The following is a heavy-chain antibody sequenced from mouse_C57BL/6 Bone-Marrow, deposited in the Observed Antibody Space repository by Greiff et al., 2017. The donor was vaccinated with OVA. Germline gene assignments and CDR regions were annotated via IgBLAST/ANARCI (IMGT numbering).Heavy chain of an antibody. D-gene: IGHD2-3*01. Sequence: QVQLQQSGAELAKPGASVKLSCKASGYTFTSYWMHWVKQRPGPGLEWIGYINPSSGYTKYNQKFKDKATLTADKSSSTAYMQLSSLTYEDSAVYYCARREDYDGYYGDYAMDYWGQGTSVTVSS. V-gene: IGHV1-7*01. CDR3: ARREDYDGYYGDYAMDY. J-gene: IGHJ4*01. CDR2: INPSSGYT. CDR1: GYTFTSYW.